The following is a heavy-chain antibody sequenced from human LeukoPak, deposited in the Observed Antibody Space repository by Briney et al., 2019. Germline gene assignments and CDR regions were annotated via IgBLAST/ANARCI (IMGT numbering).Heavy chain of an antibody. D-gene: IGHD3-10*01. CDR3: AKAGLLWFGELLSGLDYFDY. CDR1: GFTFSSYA. J-gene: IGHJ4*02. Sequence: GGSLRLSCAASGFTFSSYAMSWVRQAPGKGLEWVSAISGSGGSTYYADSVKGRFTISRDNSKNTLYLQMNSLRAEDTAVYYCAKAGLLWFGELLSGLDYFDYWGQGTLVTVSS. V-gene: IGHV3-23*01. CDR2: ISGSGGST.